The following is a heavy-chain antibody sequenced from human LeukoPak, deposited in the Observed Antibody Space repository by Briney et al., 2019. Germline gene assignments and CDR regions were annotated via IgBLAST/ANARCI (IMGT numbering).Heavy chain of an antibody. D-gene: IGHD6-13*01. J-gene: IGHJ6*02. CDR1: GGSISSYY. Sequence: AETLSLTCTVSGGSISSYYWSWIRQPPGKGLEWMGYIYYSGSTNYNLPLMSRVTIYVDTSKNQFSLKLSSVTAADTAVYYCARDSAGTYYYYGMDVWGQGTTVTVSS. V-gene: IGHV4-59*01. CDR2: IYYSGST. CDR3: ARDSAGTYYYYGMDV.